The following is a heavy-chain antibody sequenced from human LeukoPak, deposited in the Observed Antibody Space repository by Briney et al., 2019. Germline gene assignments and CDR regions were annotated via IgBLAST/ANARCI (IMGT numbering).Heavy chain of an antibody. J-gene: IGHJ6*02. CDR2: VYSGGLT. Sequence: GGSLRLSCAASGFIVSENYMSWVRQAPGKGLEWVSTVYSGGLTFYADPVKGRFTISRDNSKNTLYLQMSSLRAEDTAVYYCVRDRWPGLGDFWGQGTTVTVSS. V-gene: IGHV3-66*01. D-gene: IGHD6-19*01. CDR1: GFIVSENY. CDR3: VRDRWPGLGDF.